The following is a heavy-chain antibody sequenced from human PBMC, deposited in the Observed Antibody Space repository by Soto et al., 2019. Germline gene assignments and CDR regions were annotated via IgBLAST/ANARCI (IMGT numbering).Heavy chain of an antibody. CDR3: ARHTPAISISDH. CDR1: GGSISSYY. Sequence: SETLSLTCTVSGGSISSYYWSWIRQPPGKGLEWIGYIYYSGSTNYNPSLKSRITISVDTSKNQFSLKLSSVTAADTAVYYCARHTPAISISDHWGQGTLVTVSS. V-gene: IGHV4-59*08. J-gene: IGHJ4*02. CDR2: IYYSGST. D-gene: IGHD2-15*01.